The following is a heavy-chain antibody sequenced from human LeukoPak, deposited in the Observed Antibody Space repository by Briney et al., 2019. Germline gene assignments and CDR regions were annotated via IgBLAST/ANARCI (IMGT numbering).Heavy chain of an antibody. J-gene: IGHJ4*02. CDR3: AKGVGQWEPAACDY. CDR2: ISGSGGST. CDR1: GFTFSSYG. D-gene: IGHD1-26*01. Sequence: PGGSLRLSCAASGFTFSSYGMHWVRQAPGKGLEWVSAISGSGGSTYYADSVKGRFTISRDNSKNTLYLQMNSLRAEDTAVYYCAKGVGQWEPAACDYWGQGTLVTVSS. V-gene: IGHV3-23*01.